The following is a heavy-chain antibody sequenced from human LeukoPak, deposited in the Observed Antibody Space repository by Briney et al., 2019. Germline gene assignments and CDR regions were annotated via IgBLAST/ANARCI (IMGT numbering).Heavy chain of an antibody. CDR3: ARDRGEGFDP. V-gene: IGHV3-48*03. J-gene: IGHJ5*02. Sequence: GGSLRLSCAASGFTFSSYEMNWVRQAPGKGLEWVSYISSSGSTIYYADSVKGRFTISRDNAKNSLYLQMNSLRAEDTAVYYCARDRGEGFDPWGQGTLVTVSS. CDR1: GFTFSSYE. CDR2: ISSSGSTI. D-gene: IGHD3-10*01.